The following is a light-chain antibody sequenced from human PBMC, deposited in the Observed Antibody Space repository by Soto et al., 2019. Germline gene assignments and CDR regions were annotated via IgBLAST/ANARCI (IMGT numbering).Light chain of an antibody. Sequence: SALTQPPSASGSPGQSVAISCTGTSSDVGGYNYVSWYQQHPGKAPKLMIYEATKRPSGVPDRFSGSKSGNTAALTVSGHQAEDEADYCCSSYAGSSNGFGTGTKVTVL. CDR2: EAT. V-gene: IGLV2-8*01. CDR3: SSYAGSSNG. J-gene: IGLJ1*01. CDR1: SSDVGGYNY.